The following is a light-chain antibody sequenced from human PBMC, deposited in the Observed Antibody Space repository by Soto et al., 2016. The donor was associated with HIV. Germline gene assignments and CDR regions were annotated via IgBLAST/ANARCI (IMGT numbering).Light chain of an antibody. CDR2: LGS. CDR1: QSLLHSNGYNY. CDR3: MQALQIPPT. Sequence: DIVMTQSPLSLPVTPGEPASISCRSSQSLLHSNGYNYLGWYLQKPGQSPQLLIYLGSNRASGVPDRFSGSGSGTDFTLKISRVEAEDVGVYYCMQALQIPPTFGQGTKLEIK. J-gene: IGKJ2*01. V-gene: IGKV2-28*01.